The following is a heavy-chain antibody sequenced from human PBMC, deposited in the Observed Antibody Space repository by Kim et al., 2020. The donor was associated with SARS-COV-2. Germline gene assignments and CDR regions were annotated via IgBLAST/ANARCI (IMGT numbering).Heavy chain of an antibody. CDR3: ARGGWGATSGGDY. CDR1: GASISTSNW. Sequence: SETLSLTCAVSGASISTSNWWSWVRQSPGKGLEWIGEISHTGTTNYNPSLKSRVTISLDKSKNQFSLNLRSVTAADTAVYYCARGGWGATSGGDYWGQGT. CDR2: ISHTGTT. J-gene: IGHJ4*02. D-gene: IGHD1-26*01. V-gene: IGHV4-4*02.